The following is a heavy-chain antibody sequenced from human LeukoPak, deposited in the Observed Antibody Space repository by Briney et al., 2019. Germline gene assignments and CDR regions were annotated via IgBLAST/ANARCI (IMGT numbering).Heavy chain of an antibody. CDR3: SRGPIHLWLHNGMDV. J-gene: IGHJ6*02. CDR1: GFTFGDHA. D-gene: IGHD5-18*01. Sequence: GRSLRLSCTASGFTFGDHAMSWVRQAPGKGLEWVGFIRSKAYRGTTEYAASVKGRFTISRDDSNSIAYLQMNSLKTEDTAVYYCSRGPIHLWLHNGMDVWGQGTTVTVSS. V-gene: IGHV3-49*04. CDR2: IRSKAYRGTT.